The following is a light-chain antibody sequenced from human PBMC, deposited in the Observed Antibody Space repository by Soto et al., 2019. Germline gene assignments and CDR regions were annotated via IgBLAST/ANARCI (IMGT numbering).Light chain of an antibody. CDR2: AAS. Sequence: EIVMTQSPATLSLSPGERASLSCRASQSVSSSFLAWYQQKAGQSPRLLIYAASARAIGIPDRFSGSGSGTDFTLTISRLEPEDFAVYYCQQYGHSPRTFGQGTKVDIK. CDR3: QQYGHSPRT. CDR1: QSVSSSF. V-gene: IGKV3-20*01. J-gene: IGKJ1*01.